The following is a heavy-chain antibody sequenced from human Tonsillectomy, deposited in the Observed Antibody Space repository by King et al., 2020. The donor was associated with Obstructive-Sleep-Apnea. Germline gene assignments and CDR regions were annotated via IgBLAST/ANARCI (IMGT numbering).Heavy chain of an antibody. CDR3: ARAHYYDSSGAGDY. CDR1: GLTFSSYS. V-gene: IGHV3-21*01. D-gene: IGHD3-22*01. CDR2: ISISSSYI. Sequence: VQLVESGGGLGKPGGALRLSCVASGLTFSSYSMNWVRQAPGKGLEWVSSISISSSYIYYADAVKGSFTISGDNAKNSLYLKMNSLSAEDTDVYYCARAHYYDSSGAGDYWGQGTLVTVSS. J-gene: IGHJ4*02.